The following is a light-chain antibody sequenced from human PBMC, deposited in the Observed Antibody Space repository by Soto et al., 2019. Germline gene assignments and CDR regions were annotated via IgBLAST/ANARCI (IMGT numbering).Light chain of an antibody. V-gene: IGKV1-39*01. J-gene: IGKJ2*01. CDR3: QQSYNTPLYT. CDR2: AAS. Sequence: DIQMTQSPSSLSASVGDRVTITCRASQSISNYLNWYQQKPGKAPKLLIYAASSLHSGVPSRFSGSGSGTDFTLTISSLQPEDFATYYCQQSYNTPLYTFGQGTKLEIK. CDR1: QSISNY.